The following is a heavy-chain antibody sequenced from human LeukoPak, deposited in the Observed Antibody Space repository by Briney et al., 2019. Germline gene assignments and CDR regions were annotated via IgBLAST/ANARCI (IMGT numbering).Heavy chain of an antibody. D-gene: IGHD3-10*01. CDR2: ITSRSSSI. CDR1: GFTFSNYN. V-gene: IGHV3-48*02. Sequence: GGSLRLSCAASGFTFSNYNMNWVRQAPGKGLEWDSYITSRSSSIYYADSVKGRFTISRDNAQNSLYLQMNSLRDEDTAVYYCARDSRFGKLLIPYFDYWGQGTLVTVSS. CDR3: ARDSRFGKLLIPYFDY. J-gene: IGHJ4*02.